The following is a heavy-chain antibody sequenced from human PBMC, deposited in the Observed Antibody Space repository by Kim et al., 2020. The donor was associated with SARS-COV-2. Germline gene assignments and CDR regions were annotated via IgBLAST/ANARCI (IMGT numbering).Heavy chain of an antibody. CDR1: GFTVSSNY. D-gene: IGHD5-18*01. J-gene: IGHJ6*02. Sequence: GGSLRLSCAASGFTVSSNYMSWVRQAPGKGLEWVSVIYSGGSTYYADSVKGRFTISRHNSKNTLYLQMNSLRAEDTAVYYCAGAGVDTAMVWPTVSGMDVWGQGTTVTVSS. CDR2: IYSGGST. V-gene: IGHV3-53*04. CDR3: AGAGVDTAMVWPTVSGMDV.